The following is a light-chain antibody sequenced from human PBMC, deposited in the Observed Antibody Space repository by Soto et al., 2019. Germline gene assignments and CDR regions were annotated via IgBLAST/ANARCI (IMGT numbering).Light chain of an antibody. Sequence: DIVMTQSPDSLAVSLGERATINCKSSQSVLYSSNNKNYLAWYQQRPGQPPKLLIYWGSTRESGVPDRFGGSGSWTDFTLTISSLQAEDVGVYYCQQYYGTPLSFGGGNKVEIK. CDR1: QSVLYSSNNKNY. J-gene: IGKJ4*01. CDR2: WGS. CDR3: QQYYGTPLS. V-gene: IGKV4-1*01.